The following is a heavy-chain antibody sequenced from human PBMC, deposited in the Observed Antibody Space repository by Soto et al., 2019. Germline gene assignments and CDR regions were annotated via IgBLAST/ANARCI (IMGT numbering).Heavy chain of an antibody. J-gene: IGHJ4*02. CDR2: INAGNGNT. CDR3: ARGDILIDY. D-gene: IGHD3-9*01. V-gene: IGHV1-3*01. CDR1: GYSFTSYA. Sequence: QVQLVQSGAEVKKPGASVKVSCKASGYSFTSYAMHWVRQAPGQRLEWMGWINAGNGNTKYSQKLQGRVTITRDTSASTAYMSLSSLRSEDTAVYYCARGDILIDYWGQGTLVTVSS.